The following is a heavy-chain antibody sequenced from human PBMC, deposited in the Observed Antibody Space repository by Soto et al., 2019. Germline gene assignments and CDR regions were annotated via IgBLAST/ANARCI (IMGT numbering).Heavy chain of an antibody. D-gene: IGHD2-21*02. CDR3: ARQLAYCGGDCYTEPIDY. Sequence: GASVKVSCKASGYTFTKYYVLWVRQAPGQGLEWVGRINPNTGGTNYAQKFQDRVTMTRDTSITTAYMEFSRLRPDDTAVYYCARQLAYCGGDCYTEPIDYWGQGTQVTVSS. CDR2: INPNTGGT. J-gene: IGHJ4*02. CDR1: GYTFTKYY. V-gene: IGHV1-2*06.